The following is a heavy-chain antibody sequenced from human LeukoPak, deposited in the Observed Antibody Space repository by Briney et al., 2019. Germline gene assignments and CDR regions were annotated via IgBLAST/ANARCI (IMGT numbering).Heavy chain of an antibody. Sequence: PSETLSLTCSVSSASINTFYWSWIRQPPGKGLEWIGNIYYSGSTNYNPSLKTRVTISVDTSKNQFSLNLTSVTATDTAVYFCARLRPQWLTDFWGLGTLVTVSS. J-gene: IGHJ4*02. CDR2: IYYSGST. CDR3: ARLRPQWLTDF. V-gene: IGHV4-59*08. CDR1: SASINTFY. D-gene: IGHD6-19*01.